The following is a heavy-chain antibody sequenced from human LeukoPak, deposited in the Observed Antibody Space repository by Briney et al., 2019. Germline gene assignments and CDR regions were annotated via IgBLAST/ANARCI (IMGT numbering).Heavy chain of an antibody. CDR3: AHRLTGYNSNWYHGYFDY. J-gene: IGHJ4*02. D-gene: IGHD6-13*01. CDR1: GFSLSTSGVG. Sequence: ESGPTLVKPTQTLTLTCTFSGFSLSTSGVGVGWVRQPPGKALEWLTLIYWDDDKRYNPSLKSRLTVTKDVSKSQVVLTLTNMDPVDTATYYCAHRLTGYNSNWYHGYFDYWSQGTLVTVSS. V-gene: IGHV2-5*02. CDR2: IYWDDDK.